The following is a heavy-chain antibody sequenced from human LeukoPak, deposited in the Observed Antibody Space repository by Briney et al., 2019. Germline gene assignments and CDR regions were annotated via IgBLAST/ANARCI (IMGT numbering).Heavy chain of an antibody. CDR1: GYTFTSYY. CDR2: INPSGGST. D-gene: IGHD3-22*01. V-gene: IGHV1-46*01. J-gene: IGHJ4*02. CDR3: ATTSGYYDSSGYLGY. Sequence: ASVKVSCKASGYTFTSYYMHWVRQAPGQGLEWMGIINPSGGSTSYAQKFQGRVTMTRDTSTSTVYMELSSLRSEDTAVYYCATTSGYYDSSGYLGYWGQGTLVTVSS.